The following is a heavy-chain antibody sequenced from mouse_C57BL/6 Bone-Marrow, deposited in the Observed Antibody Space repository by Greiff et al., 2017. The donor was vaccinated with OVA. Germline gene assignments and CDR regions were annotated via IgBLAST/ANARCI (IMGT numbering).Heavy chain of an antibody. Sequence: QVQLQQPGAELVKPGASVKLSCKASGYTFTSYWMHWVKQRPGQGLEWIGMIHPNSGSTKYNEKFKSKATLTVDKSSSTAYMQLSSLTSEDSAVYYCARPGKYAMDYWGQGTSVTVSS. CDR3: ARPGKYAMDY. CDR1: GYTFTSYW. J-gene: IGHJ4*01. CDR2: IHPNSGST. V-gene: IGHV1-64*01.